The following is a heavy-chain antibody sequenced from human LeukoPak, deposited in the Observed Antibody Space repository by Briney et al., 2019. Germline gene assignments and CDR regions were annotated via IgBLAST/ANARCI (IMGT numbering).Heavy chain of an antibody. CDR1: GGSITTDH. Sequence: SETLSLTCTVSGGSITTDHWNWIRQPPGKGLEWIGCIYYSGRTYYNPSLESRVTISVDMSKSQFSLGLTSVTAADTALYYCARKNDFEIWGQGTLVTVSS. D-gene: IGHD2/OR15-2a*01. J-gene: IGHJ3*02. CDR2: IYYSGRT. CDR3: ARKNDFEI. V-gene: IGHV4-59*01.